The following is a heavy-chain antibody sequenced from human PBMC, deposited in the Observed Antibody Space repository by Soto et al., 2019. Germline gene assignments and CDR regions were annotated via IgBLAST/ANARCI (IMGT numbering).Heavy chain of an antibody. Sequence: NPSETLSLPCTVSGGSLTSEGYYWSWIRQLPGKGLEWIGYIYYSGSIFYNPFLKSRASISAHSSKRQFSLKLTSVTAADTAVYYCARSRLWEQHFDSWGQGTLVTVSS. CDR2: IYYSGSI. CDR1: GGSLTSEGYY. J-gene: IGHJ4*02. V-gene: IGHV4-31*03. D-gene: IGHD1-26*01. CDR3: ARSRLWEQHFDS.